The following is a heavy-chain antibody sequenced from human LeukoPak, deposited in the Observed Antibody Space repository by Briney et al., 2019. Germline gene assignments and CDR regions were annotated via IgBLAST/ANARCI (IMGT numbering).Heavy chain of an antibody. Sequence: GGSLRLSCAASGFTSDDYAMHWVRQAPGKGLEWVSLISGDGGSTYYADSVKGRFTISRDNSKNSLYLQMNSLRTEDTALYYCAKDLFGYSYGFGTVDYWGQGTLVTVSS. CDR3: AKDLFGYSYGFGTVDY. CDR2: ISGDGGST. CDR1: GFTSDDYA. D-gene: IGHD5-18*01. J-gene: IGHJ4*02. V-gene: IGHV3-43*02.